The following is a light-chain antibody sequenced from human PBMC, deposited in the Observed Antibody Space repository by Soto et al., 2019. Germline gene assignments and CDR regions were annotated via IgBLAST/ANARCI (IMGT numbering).Light chain of an antibody. J-gene: IGKJ1*01. CDR3: QQSYSTPWT. CDR1: QDISNY. V-gene: IGKV1-27*01. Sequence: DIQMTQSPSSLSASVGDRVTLTCRASQDISNYLAWYQQKPGKVPRLLIYGASGLQSGVPSRFSGSGTGTDFTLTISSLQPEDVATYYCQQSYSTPWTFGQGTKVEIK. CDR2: GAS.